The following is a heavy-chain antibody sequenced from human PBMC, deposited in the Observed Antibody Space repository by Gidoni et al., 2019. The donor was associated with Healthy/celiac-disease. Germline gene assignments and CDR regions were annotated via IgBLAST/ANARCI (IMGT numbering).Heavy chain of an antibody. D-gene: IGHD3-3*01. CDR3: TRVGAYYDFWSGYYRAAYSDY. V-gene: IGHV3-49*04. Sequence: EVQLVESGGGLVQPGRSLRLSCTASGFTFGDYAMSWVRQAPGKGLEWVGFIRSKAYGGTTEYAASVKGRFTISRDDSKSIAYLQMNSLKTEDTAVYYCTRVGAYYDFWSGYYRAAYSDYWGQGTLVTVSS. CDR1: GFTFGDYA. J-gene: IGHJ4*02. CDR2: IRSKAYGGTT.